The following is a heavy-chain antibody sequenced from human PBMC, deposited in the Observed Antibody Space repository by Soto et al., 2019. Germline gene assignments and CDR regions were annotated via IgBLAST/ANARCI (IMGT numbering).Heavy chain of an antibody. J-gene: IGHJ4*02. CDR3: AKGFRQSGSYYFY. Sequence: EVQLLESGGGLVQPGGSLRLSCAASGFTFSSYAMSWVRQAPGKGLEWVSAISGSGGSTYYADSWKGRFTISRNNSKNTLYLQMNSLRAEHTAVYYSAKGFRQSGSYYFYWGKGTLVTVSS. D-gene: IGHD1-26*01. CDR2: ISGSGGST. V-gene: IGHV3-23*01. CDR1: GFTFSSYA.